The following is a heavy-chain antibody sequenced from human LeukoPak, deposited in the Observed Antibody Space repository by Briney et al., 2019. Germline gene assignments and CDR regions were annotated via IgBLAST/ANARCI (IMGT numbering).Heavy chain of an antibody. CDR1: GFTFSSYA. D-gene: IGHD4-17*01. CDR3: AKYPTVTTFLYYFDY. V-gene: IGHV3-23*01. CDR2: ISGSGGST. J-gene: IGHJ4*02. Sequence: GGSLRLSCAASGFTFSSYAMSWVRQAPGKGLKCVSAISGSGGSTYYADSVKGRFTISRDNSNNTLYLQMNSVRAEDTAVYYCAKYPTVTTFLYYFDYWGQGTLVTVSS.